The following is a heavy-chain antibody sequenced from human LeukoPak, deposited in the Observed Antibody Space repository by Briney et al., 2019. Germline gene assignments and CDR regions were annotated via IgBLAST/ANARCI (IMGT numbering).Heavy chain of an antibody. J-gene: IGHJ4*02. CDR3: ARGGGIVVVVDTDVDY. Sequence: GGSLRLSCAASGFTFSSYSMNWVRQAPGKGLEWVSYISSSSSTIYYADSVKGRFTISRDNAKNSLYLQMNSLRAEDTAVYYCARGGGIVVVVDTDVDYWGQGTLVTVSS. CDR2: ISSSSSTI. D-gene: IGHD2-15*01. CDR1: GFTFSSYS. V-gene: IGHV3-48*01.